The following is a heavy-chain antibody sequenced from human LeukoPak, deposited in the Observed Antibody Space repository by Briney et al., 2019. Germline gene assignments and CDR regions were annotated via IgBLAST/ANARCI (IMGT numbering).Heavy chain of an antibody. CDR2: ISDDGRRK. Sequence: GGSLRLFCAASGFSFISYGMHWVRQAPGKGLEWVGVISDDGRRKDYADSVKGRFTISRDNSKDTLYLQMNSLRAEDTAVYYCAKRPSDYGDYVSYFDYWGQGTLVTVSS. CDR1: GFSFISYG. V-gene: IGHV3-30*18. CDR3: AKRPSDYGDYVSYFDY. J-gene: IGHJ4*02. D-gene: IGHD4-17*01.